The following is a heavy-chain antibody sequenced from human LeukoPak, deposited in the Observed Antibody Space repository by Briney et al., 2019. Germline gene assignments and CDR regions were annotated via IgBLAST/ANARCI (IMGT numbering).Heavy chain of an antibody. D-gene: IGHD6-19*01. J-gene: IGHJ5*02. CDR3: ARAKEYSSGWSWFDP. CDR1: GDSVSSNSAA. CDR2: TYFRSKWYN. V-gene: IGHV6-1*01. Sequence: SQTLSLTCAISGDSVSSNSAAWNWIRQSPSRGLEWLGRTYFRSKWYNDYAVSVKSRITINPDTSKNQFSLQLNSVTPEDMAVYYCARAKEYSSGWSWFDPWGQGTLVTVSS.